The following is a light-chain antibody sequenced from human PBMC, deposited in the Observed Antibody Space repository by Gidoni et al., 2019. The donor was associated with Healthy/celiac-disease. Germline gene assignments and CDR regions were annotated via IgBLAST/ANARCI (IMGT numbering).Light chain of an antibody. CDR1: QSVSSSY. CDR3: QQYGSSPWT. Sequence: DIVLTQSPGTLSLSPGERATLSCSASQSVSSSYLAWYQQKPGQAPRLLIYGASSRATGRPDRFSGSGSGTDFTLTISRLEPEDFAVYYCQQYGSSPWTFGQGTKVEIK. CDR2: GAS. V-gene: IGKV3-20*01. J-gene: IGKJ1*01.